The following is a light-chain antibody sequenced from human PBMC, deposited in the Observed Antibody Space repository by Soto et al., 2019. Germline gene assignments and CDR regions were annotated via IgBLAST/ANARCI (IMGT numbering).Light chain of an antibody. J-gene: IGKJ1*01. V-gene: IGKV3-15*01. CDR2: GAS. Sequence: EIVMTQSPATLSVSPGERATLSCRASQSVSSTLAWYQQKPGQAPRLLIYGASTRATGIPARFSGSGSGTEFTLTISSPQSEDFAVYYWQQYNNWPQGTFGQGTKVEIK. CDR1: QSVSST. CDR3: QQYNNWPQGT.